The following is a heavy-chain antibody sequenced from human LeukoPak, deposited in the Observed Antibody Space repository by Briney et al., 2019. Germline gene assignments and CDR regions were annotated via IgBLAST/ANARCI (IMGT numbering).Heavy chain of an antibody. CDR3: ARGARGPGGHYYDYVWGSYRYHYFDY. D-gene: IGHD3-16*02. J-gene: IGHJ4*02. CDR1: GGTFSSYA. Sequence: ASVKVSXKASGGTFSSYAIGWLRQARGQGLEWIGGIIPIFGTANYAQKFQGRVTITTDESTSTAYMEPSSLRSEDTAVYYCARGARGPGGHYYDYVWGSYRYHYFDYWGQGTLVTVSS. CDR2: IIPIFGTA. V-gene: IGHV1-69*05.